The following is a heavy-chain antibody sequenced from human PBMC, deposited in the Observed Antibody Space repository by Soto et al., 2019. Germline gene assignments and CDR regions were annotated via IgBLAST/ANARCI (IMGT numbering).Heavy chain of an antibody. J-gene: IGHJ4*02. V-gene: IGHV3-9*01. Sequence: EVQLVESGGGLVQPGRSLRLSCAASGFTFDDYAMHWVRQAPGKGLEWVSGISWNSGSIGYADSVKGRFTISRDNAKNSLYPQMTSLRAEDTALYYCAKGGQLLSEGGGYWGQGTLVTVSS. CDR3: AKGGQLLSEGGGY. D-gene: IGHD2-2*01. CDR2: ISWNSGSI. CDR1: GFTFDDYA.